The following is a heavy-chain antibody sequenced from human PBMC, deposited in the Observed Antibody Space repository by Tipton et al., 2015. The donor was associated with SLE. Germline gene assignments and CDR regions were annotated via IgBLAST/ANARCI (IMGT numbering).Heavy chain of an antibody. CDR3: VVCSPSSCSYFDY. Sequence: TLSLTCTVSGGSINRDTYYWNWIRQPAGKGLEWIGRIYSSGSTSYNPSLKSRVTLSVATSKDQFYLMLSSVTAADTAIYYCVVCSPSSCSYFDYWGQGKLVTVSS. V-gene: IGHV4-61*02. CDR1: GGSINRDTYY. J-gene: IGHJ4*02. CDR2: IYSSGST. D-gene: IGHD2-2*01.